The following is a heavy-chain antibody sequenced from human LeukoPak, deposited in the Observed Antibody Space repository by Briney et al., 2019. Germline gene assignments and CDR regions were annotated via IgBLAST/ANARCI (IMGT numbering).Heavy chain of an antibody. CDR1: GYTFTSYD. D-gene: IGHD2-15*01. V-gene: IGHV1-8*01. CDR3: ARGGAYRSGGSCYSDY. CDR2: MNPNSGNT. Sequence: ASVKVSCKASGYTFTSYDINWVRQATGQGLEWMGWMNPNSGNTGYAQKFQGRVTMTRNTSISTAYMELSSLRSEDTAVYYCARGGAYRSGGSCYSDYWGQGTLVTVSS. J-gene: IGHJ4*02.